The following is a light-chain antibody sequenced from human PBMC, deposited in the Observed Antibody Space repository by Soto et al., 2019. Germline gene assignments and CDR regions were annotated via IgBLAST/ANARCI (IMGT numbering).Light chain of an antibody. J-gene: IGLJ3*02. CDR3: HSYTSSDHKV. V-gene: IGLV6-57*01. CDR2: EDN. CDR1: SGSIASNY. Sequence: NFMLTQPHSVSESPGKTVTISCTRSSGSIASNYVQWYQQRPGSSPTTVIFEDNQRPSGVPDRFSGSIDSSSNSASLTISGLMTEDEADYYCHSYTSSDHKVFGGGTKLTVL.